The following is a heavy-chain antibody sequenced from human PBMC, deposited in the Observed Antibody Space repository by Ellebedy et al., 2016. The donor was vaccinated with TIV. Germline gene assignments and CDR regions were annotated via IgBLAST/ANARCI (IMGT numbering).Heavy chain of an antibody. CDR1: GFSFSSYW. Sequence: GGSLRLSCAASGFSFSSYWMSWVRQAPGKGLEWVANIRVDGNEKYYVDSVKGRFTISRDNAKNSLYLQMTSLRADDTAVYYCATDGSYGDYLSPTHAFVIWGQGTMVTVSS. CDR3: ATDGSYGDYLSPTHAFVI. CDR2: IRVDGNEK. D-gene: IGHD4-17*01. V-gene: IGHV3-7*01. J-gene: IGHJ3*02.